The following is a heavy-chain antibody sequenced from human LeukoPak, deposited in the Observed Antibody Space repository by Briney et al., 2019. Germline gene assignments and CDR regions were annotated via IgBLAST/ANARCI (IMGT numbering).Heavy chain of an antibody. CDR3: AREVMGANDP. V-gene: IGHV1-46*01. D-gene: IGHD1-26*01. J-gene: IGHJ5*02. Sequence: GASVKVSCKASGYTFTSYYMRWVRQAPGQGLEWMGIINPSGGSTSYAQRFQGRVTMTRDTSTSTVYMELSSLRSEDTAVYYCAREVMGANDPWGQGTLVTVSS. CDR2: INPSGGST. CDR1: GYTFTSYY.